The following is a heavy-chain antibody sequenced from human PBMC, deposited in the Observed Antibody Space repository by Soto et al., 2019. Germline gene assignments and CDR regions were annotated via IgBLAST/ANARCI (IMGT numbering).Heavy chain of an antibody. CDR1: GFTFSSYA. CDR2: TNSNGGST. J-gene: IGHJ3*02. Sequence: SLRLSCSASGFTFSSYAVHWVRHAPGKGLEYVSTTNSNGGSTYYADSVKGRFTISRDNSRNTLYLQMSSLRAEDTAVYYCVKGRSSGYACAFDIWGQGTMVTVSS. CDR3: VKGRSSGYACAFDI. D-gene: IGHD3-22*01. V-gene: IGHV3-64D*06.